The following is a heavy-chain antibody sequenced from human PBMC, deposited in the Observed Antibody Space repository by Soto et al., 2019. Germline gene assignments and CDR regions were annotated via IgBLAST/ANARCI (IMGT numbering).Heavy chain of an antibody. CDR3: VKDRLGAVVVPAAHAFDI. CDR2: TSYDGSNK. Sequence: GGSLRLSCAASGFTFSSYGIHWVRQAPGKGLEWVTVTSYDGSNKYYADSVKGRFTISRDNSKNTLYLQMSSLRAEDTAVYYCVKDRLGAVVVPAAHAFDIWGQGTMVTVSS. V-gene: IGHV3-30*14. D-gene: IGHD2-2*01. J-gene: IGHJ3*02. CDR1: GFTFSSYG.